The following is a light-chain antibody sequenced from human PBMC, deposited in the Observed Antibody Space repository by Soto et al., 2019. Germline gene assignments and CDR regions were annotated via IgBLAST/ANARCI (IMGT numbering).Light chain of an antibody. CDR1: QTISSW. Sequence: DIQMTQSPSTLSGSVGDRVTITCRASQTISSWLAWYQQKPGKAPKLLIYKASTLKSGVQSRFSGSGSGTEFTLTISSLQPDDFATYYCQHYNSYAEAFGQGTKVDSK. V-gene: IGKV1-5*03. J-gene: IGKJ1*01. CDR3: QHYNSYAEA. CDR2: KAS.